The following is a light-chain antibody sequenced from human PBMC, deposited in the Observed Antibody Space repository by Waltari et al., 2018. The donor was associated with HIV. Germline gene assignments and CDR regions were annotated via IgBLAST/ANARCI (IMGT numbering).Light chain of an antibody. CDR2: DNH. CDR3: GTWDSGLNAYV. J-gene: IGLJ1*01. V-gene: IGLV1-51*01. CDR1: NSNVRSKS. Sequence: QSVLTQPPSVSAAPGQKIGISCSGANSNVRSKSVSWYQQSPGRAPQLLIYDNHRRPSETPDRFSGSKSGTSGTLDITGLQTGDEADYYCGTWDSGLNAYVFGSGTKVTVL.